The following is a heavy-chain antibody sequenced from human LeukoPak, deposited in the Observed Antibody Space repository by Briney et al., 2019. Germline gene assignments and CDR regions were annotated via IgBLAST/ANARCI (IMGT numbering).Heavy chain of an antibody. V-gene: IGHV3-73*01. D-gene: IGHD5-24*01. CDR1: GFTFSGSA. CDR2: IRSKANSYAT. J-gene: IGHJ3*02. Sequence: GGSLRLSCAASGFTFSGSAMHWVRQASGKGLEWVGRIRSKANSYATAYAASVKGRFTISRDDSKNTAYLQMNSLKTEDTAVYYCTSGRWLQFSLDAFDIWGQGTMVTVSS. CDR3: TSGRWLQFSLDAFDI.